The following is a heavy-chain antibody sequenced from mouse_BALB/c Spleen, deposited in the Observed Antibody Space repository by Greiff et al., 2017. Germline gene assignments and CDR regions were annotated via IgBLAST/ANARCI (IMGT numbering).Heavy chain of an antibody. V-gene: IGHV14-3*02. CDR1: GFNIKDTY. CDR3: TGASSFAY. CDR2: IDPANGNT. Sequence: VQLKESGAELVKPGASVKLSCTASGFNIKDTYMHWVKQRPEQGLEWIGRIDPANGNTKYDPKFQGKATITADTSSNTAYLQLSSLTSEDTAVYYCTGASSFAYWGQGTLVTVSA. J-gene: IGHJ3*01. D-gene: IGHD6-1*01.